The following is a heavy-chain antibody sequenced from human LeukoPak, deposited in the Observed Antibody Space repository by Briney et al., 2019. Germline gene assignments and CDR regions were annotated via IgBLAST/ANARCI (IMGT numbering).Heavy chain of an antibody. CDR1: GYSISSGYY. Sequence: SETLSLTCAVSGYSISSGYYWGWIRQPPGKGLEWIGSIYHSGSTYYNPSLKRRVTISVDTSKNQFSLKLSPVTAADTAVYYCARTDYYDSSGGLPGYFDYWGQGTLVTVSS. V-gene: IGHV4-38-2*01. D-gene: IGHD3-22*01. J-gene: IGHJ4*02. CDR2: IYHSGST. CDR3: ARTDYYDSSGGLPGYFDY.